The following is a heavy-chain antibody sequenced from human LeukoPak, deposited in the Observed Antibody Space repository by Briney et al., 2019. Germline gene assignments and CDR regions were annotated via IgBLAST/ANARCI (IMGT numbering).Heavy chain of an antibody. J-gene: IGHJ4*02. CDR2: IYYSGST. D-gene: IGHD3-10*01. CDR1: GGSISSYY. V-gene: IGHV4-59*01. Sequence: SETLSLTCTVSGGSISSYYWSWIRQPPGKGLEWVGYIYYSGSTNYNPSLKSRVTISVDTSKNQFSLKLSSVTAADTAVYYCARDRGEIDYWGQGTLVTVSS. CDR3: ARDRGEIDY.